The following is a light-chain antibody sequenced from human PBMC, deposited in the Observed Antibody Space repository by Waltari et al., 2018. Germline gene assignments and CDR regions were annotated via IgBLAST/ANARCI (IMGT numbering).Light chain of an antibody. V-gene: IGKV4-1*01. CDR1: QSVLYSSNNRNY. Sequence: DIVMTQSPGSLAVSLGERATINCKSSQSVLYSSNNRNYLAWYQQKPGQPPKLLIYWASTRASGVPDRFSGSGSGTDFTLTISSLQAEDVAVYYCQQYYSTLTFGGGTKVEIK. CDR3: QQYYSTLT. CDR2: WAS. J-gene: IGKJ4*01.